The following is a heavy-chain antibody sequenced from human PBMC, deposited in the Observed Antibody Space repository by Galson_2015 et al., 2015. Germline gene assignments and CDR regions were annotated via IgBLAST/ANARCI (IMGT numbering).Heavy chain of an antibody. CDR1: GFTFSGSA. J-gene: IGHJ4*02. D-gene: IGHD2-15*01. CDR3: TRPLGSGSDY. V-gene: IGHV3-73*01. CDR2: IRSKANSYAT. Sequence: SLRLSCAASGFTFSGSAMHWVRQASGKGLEWVGRIRSKANSYATAYAASVKGRFTISRDDSKNTAYLQMNSLKTEDTAVYYCTRPLGSGSDYWGQGTLVTVSS.